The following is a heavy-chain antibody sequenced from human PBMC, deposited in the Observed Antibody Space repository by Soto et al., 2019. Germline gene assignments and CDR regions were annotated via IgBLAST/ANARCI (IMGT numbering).Heavy chain of an antibody. CDR3: ARGGYCSGGSCLYGMDV. D-gene: IGHD2-15*01. CDR2: ILSDGSAK. CDR1: GFTLSRYT. J-gene: IGHJ6*02. Sequence: GGSLRLSCGVSGFTLSRYTMHWVRQAPGKGLEWVALILSDGSAKYYADSVKGRFTISGDDSLYLEMTSLRGEDTAVYYCARGGYCSGGSCLYGMDVWGQGTTVTVSS. V-gene: IGHV3-30-3*01.